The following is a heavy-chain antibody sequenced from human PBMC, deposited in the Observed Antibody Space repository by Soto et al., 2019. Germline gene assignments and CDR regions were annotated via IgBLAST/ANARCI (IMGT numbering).Heavy chain of an antibody. D-gene: IGHD4-4*01. Sequence: SETLSLTCTVSGGSISSGDYYWSWIRQPPGKGLEWIGYIYYSGSTYYNPSLKSRVTISVDTSKNQFSLKLSSATAADTAVYYCARGMTTVRWFDPWGQGTLVTVSS. CDR2: IYYSGST. V-gene: IGHV4-30-4*01. CDR1: GGSISSGDYY. J-gene: IGHJ5*02. CDR3: ARGMTTVRWFDP.